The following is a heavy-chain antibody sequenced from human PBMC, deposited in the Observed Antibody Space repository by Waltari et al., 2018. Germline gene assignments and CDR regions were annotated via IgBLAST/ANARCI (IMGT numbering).Heavy chain of an antibody. CDR3: AREWELGIYDY. CDR1: GCAFSSYW. J-gene: IGHJ4*02. V-gene: IGHV3-7*01. Sequence: EVQLVESGGGLVQPGGSLRLSCAASGCAFSSYWMSWVRQAPGKGLEWVANIKQDGSEKYYVDSVKGRFTISRDNAKNSLYLQMSSLGAEDTAVYYCAREWELGIYDYWGQGTLVTVSS. D-gene: IGHD1-26*01. CDR2: IKQDGSEK.